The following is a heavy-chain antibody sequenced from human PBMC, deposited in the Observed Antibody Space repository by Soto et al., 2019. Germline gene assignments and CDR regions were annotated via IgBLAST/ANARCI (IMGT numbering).Heavy chain of an antibody. CDR1: GYTFSGYY. J-gene: IGHJ6*02. V-gene: IGHV1-46*01. CDR3: ASDYGSGIEMDV. D-gene: IGHD3-10*01. Sequence: VKVSCKPTGYTFSGYYVHWVRQAPGQGLEWMGVFKPTGSGSTSYSQQFQGRITVTRDTSTSTVYMELGSLRFDDTAVYFCASDYGSGIEMDVWGQGTRVTVSS. CDR2: FKPTGSGST.